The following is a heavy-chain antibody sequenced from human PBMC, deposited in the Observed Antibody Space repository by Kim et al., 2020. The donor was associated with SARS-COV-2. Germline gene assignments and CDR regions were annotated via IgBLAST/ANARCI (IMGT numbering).Heavy chain of an antibody. CDR2: INHSGST. CDR3: ARARRGVRGAPGFDY. V-gene: IGHV4-34*01. D-gene: IGHD3-10*01. J-gene: IGHJ4*02. CDR1: GGSFSGYY. Sequence: SETLSLTCAVYGGSFSGYYWSWIRQPPGKGLEWIGEINHSGSTNYNPSLKSRVTISVDTSKNQFSLKLSSVTAADTAVYYCARARRGVRGAPGFDYWGQGTLVTVSS.